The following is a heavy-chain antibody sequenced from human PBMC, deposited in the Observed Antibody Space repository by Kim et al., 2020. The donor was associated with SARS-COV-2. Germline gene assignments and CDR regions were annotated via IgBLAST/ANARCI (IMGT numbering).Heavy chain of an antibody. J-gene: IGHJ5*02. D-gene: IGHD3-3*01. CDR1: GGSISSSSYY. V-gene: IGHV4-39*01. CDR3: ARGQNVEDINFTMFGVVIGNWFDP. CDR2: IYYSGST. Sequence: SETLSLTCTVSGGSISSSSYYWGWIRQPPGKGLEWIGSIYYSGSTYYNPSLKSRVTISVDTSKNQFSLKLSSVTAADTAVYYCARGQNVEDINFTMFGVVIGNWFDPWGQGTLVPLSS.